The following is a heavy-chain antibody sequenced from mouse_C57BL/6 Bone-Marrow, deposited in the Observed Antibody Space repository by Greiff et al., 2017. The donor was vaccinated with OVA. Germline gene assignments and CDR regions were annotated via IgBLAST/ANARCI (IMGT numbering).Heavy chain of an antibody. J-gene: IGHJ2*01. Sequence: EVKLMESGGGLVQSGRSLRLSCATSGFTFSDFYMEWVRQAPGKGLEWIAASRNKANDYTTEYSASVKGRFIVSRDTSQSILYLQMNALRAEDTAIYYCARGPDYWGQGTTLTVSS. CDR2: SRNKANDYTT. V-gene: IGHV7-1*01. CDR3: ARGPDY. CDR1: GFTFSDFY.